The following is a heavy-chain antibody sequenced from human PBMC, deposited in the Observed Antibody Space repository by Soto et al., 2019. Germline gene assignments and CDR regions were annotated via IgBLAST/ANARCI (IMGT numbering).Heavy chain of an antibody. Sequence: GESLKISCKGSGYSFTSYWISWVRQMPGKGLEWMGRIDPSDSYTNYSPSFQGHVTISADKSISTAYLQWSSLKASDTAMYYCARGYCSSTSCNWFDPWGQGTLVTVPS. CDR2: IDPSDSYT. J-gene: IGHJ5*02. V-gene: IGHV5-10-1*01. D-gene: IGHD2-2*01. CDR3: ARGYCSSTSCNWFDP. CDR1: GYSFTSYW.